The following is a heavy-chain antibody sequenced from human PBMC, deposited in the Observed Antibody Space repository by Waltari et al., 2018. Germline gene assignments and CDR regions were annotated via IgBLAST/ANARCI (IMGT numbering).Heavy chain of an antibody. CDR1: VVSITSLRHY. CDR2: VSYSGTT. Sequence: QLQLQESGPRLVRPSETLSLICRVSVVSITSLRHYWALILPSPGQGREWIRTVSYSGTTYISPSLKSRVSVSRDTSKNQVSLILGSVTAADMAVYYCATYIGASVGTAAFDVWGQGTMVTVSS. CDR3: ATYIGASVGTAAFDV. J-gene: IGHJ3*01. D-gene: IGHD5-12*01. V-gene: IGHV4-39*01.